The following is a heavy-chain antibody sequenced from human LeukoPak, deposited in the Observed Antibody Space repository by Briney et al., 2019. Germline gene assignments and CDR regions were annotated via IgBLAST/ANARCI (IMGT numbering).Heavy chain of an antibody. Sequence: SETLSLTCTVSGGSISSYYGSWIRQPAGKGLELIGRIYTSGSTNYNSSLKSRVTMSVDTSKNQFSLKLSSVTAADTAVYYCARAPTGTGGWNWFDPWGQGTLVTVSS. D-gene: IGHD1-1*01. CDR2: IYTSGST. CDR1: GGSISSYY. J-gene: IGHJ5*02. V-gene: IGHV4-4*07. CDR3: ARAPTGTGGWNWFDP.